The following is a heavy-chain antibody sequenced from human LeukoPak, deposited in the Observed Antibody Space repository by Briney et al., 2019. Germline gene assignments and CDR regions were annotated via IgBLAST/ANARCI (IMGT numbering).Heavy chain of an antibody. J-gene: IGHJ4*02. V-gene: IGHV4-34*01. CDR1: GGSFSGYY. Sequence: SETLSLTCAVYGGSFSGYYWSWIRQPPGKGLEWIGEINHSGSTNYNPSLKSRVTISVDTSKNQFSLKLSSVTAADTAVYYCARGKPYYYDSSGYYYALGYWGQGTLVTVSS. D-gene: IGHD3-22*01. CDR2: INHSGST. CDR3: ARGKPYYYDSSGYYYALGY.